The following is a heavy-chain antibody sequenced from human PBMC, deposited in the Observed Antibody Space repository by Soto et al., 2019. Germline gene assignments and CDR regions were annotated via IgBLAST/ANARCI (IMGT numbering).Heavy chain of an antibody. CDR3: ATQDLRFLEWDY. CDR2: IYYSGST. D-gene: IGHD3-3*01. CDR1: GGSISSGGYY. V-gene: IGHV4-31*03. Sequence: SETLSLTCTVSGGSISSGGYYWSWIRQHPGKGLEWIGYIYYSGSTYYNPSLKSRVTISVDTSKNQFSLKLSSVTAADTAVYYCATQDLRFLEWDYWGQGTLVTVSS. J-gene: IGHJ4*02.